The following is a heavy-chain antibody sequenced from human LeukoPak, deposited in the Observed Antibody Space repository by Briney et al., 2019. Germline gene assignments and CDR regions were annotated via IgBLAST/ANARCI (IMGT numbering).Heavy chain of an antibody. V-gene: IGHV4-39*01. CDR2: IYYSGST. Sequence: SETLSLTCTVSGGSISSSSYYWGWIRQPPGKGLQWIGTIYYSGSTYYNPSLKSRVTISVDTSKNQFSLKLSSVTAADTAVYYCARVVPMYSSDWYDDYWGQGTLVTVSS. D-gene: IGHD6-19*01. J-gene: IGHJ4*02. CDR1: GGSISSSSYY. CDR3: ARVVPMYSSDWYDDY.